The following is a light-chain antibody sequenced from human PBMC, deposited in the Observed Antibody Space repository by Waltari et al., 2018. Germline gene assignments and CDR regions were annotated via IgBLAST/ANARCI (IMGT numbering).Light chain of an antibody. Sequence: QLVLTQSPSASASLGASVKLTCTLSSGHSSNALAWLQQRPEQGPRCLMKVNSDGSHNKGDEIPDRFSGSSSGAERYLTISSLQSEDEGDYYCQTGGHGTWVFGGGTKLTVL. CDR2: VNSDGSH. CDR3: QTGGHGTWV. CDR1: SGHSSNA. J-gene: IGLJ3*02. V-gene: IGLV4-69*01.